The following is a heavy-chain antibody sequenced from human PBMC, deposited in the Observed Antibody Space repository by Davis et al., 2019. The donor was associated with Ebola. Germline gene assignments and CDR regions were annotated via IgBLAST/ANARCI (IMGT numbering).Heavy chain of an antibody. CDR1: GFTFSSYA. J-gene: IGHJ2*01. D-gene: IGHD4-17*01. CDR2: ISGSGGST. CDR3: ARRARGTVTRKEHWYFDL. V-gene: IGHV3-23*01. Sequence: GGSLRLSCAASGFTFSSYAMSWVRQAPGKGLEWVSAISGSGGSTYYADSVKGRFTISRDNSKNTLYLQMNSLRAEDTAVYYCARRARGTVTRKEHWYFDLWGRGTLVTVSS.